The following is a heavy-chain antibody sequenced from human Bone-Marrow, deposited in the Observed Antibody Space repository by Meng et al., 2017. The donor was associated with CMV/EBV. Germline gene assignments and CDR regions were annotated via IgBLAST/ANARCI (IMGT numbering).Heavy chain of an antibody. D-gene: IGHD3-22*01. CDR3: ASIQGYYYDSSGSLGAKAFDI. CDR2: IYPGDSDT. V-gene: IGHV5-51*01. J-gene: IGHJ3*02. CDR1: GYSFTSYW. Sequence: GESLKISCKGSGYSFTSYWIGWVRQMPGKGLEWMGIIYPGDSDTRYSPSFQGQVTISADKSISTAYLQWSSLKASDTAMYYCASIQGYYYDSSGSLGAKAFDIWGQGTMVTVSS.